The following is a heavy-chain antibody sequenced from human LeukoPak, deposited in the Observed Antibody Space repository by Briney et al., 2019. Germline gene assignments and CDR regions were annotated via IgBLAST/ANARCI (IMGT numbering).Heavy chain of an antibody. CDR1: GGSLSPHY. Sequence: ASETLSLTRAVPGGSLSPHYWSWIPRPLGKGLEWIGEINNRGTTNYSPSLRGRATISVDTSKNQFSLRLTSVTAADTAIYYCARVPLWWLTPFDFWGQGTLATVSS. CDR2: INNRGTT. CDR3: ARVPLWWLTPFDF. J-gene: IGHJ4*02. V-gene: IGHV4-34*01. D-gene: IGHD5-12*01.